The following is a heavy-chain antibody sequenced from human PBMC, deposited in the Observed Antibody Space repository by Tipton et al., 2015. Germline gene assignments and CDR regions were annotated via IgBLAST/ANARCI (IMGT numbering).Heavy chain of an antibody. Sequence: SLRLSCAASGSSFSTNPMSWVRQAPGKGLEWVSFVHSGGTTSYGDSVKGRFTISRDNSKNTLYLQMNSLRAEDTAVYYCARMNIAIVEDWFDPWGQGTLVTVSS. J-gene: IGHJ5*02. CDR2: VHSGGTT. D-gene: IGHD2/OR15-2a*01. V-gene: IGHV3-53*01. CDR1: GSSFSTNP. CDR3: ARMNIAIVEDWFDP.